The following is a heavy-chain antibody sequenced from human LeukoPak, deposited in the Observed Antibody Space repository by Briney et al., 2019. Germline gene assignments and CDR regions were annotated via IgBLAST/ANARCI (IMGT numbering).Heavy chain of an antibody. CDR3: ARLFCSGACCSRGGGFDY. J-gene: IGHJ4*02. D-gene: IGHD2-2*01. CDR1: GASISSGGYF. V-gene: IGHV4-31*03. Sequence: PSETLSLTCTVSGASISSGGYFWTWIRLHPGKGLEWIGYISYSGSPYYSPSLESRVTISADTSQNQFSLKLNSVTAADTAIYYCARLFCSGACCSRGGGFDYWGQGTLVTVSS. CDR2: ISYSGSP.